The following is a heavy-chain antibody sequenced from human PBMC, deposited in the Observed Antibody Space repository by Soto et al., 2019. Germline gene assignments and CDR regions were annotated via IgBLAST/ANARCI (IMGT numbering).Heavy chain of an antibody. V-gene: IGHV3-53*04. CDR3: AREVPYYYGSGSYFAFDI. Sequence: VQLVESGGGLVQPGGSLRLSCAASGFTVSSNYMSWVRQAPGKGLEWVSVIYSGGSTYYADSVKGRFTISRHNSKNTLYLQMNSLRAEDTAVYYCAREVPYYYGSGSYFAFDIWGQGTMVTVSS. J-gene: IGHJ3*02. D-gene: IGHD3-10*01. CDR2: IYSGGST. CDR1: GFTVSSNY.